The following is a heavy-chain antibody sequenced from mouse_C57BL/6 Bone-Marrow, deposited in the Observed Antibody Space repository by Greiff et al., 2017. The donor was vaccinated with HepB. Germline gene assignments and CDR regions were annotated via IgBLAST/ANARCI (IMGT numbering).Heavy chain of an antibody. Sequence: QVQLQQPGTELVKPGASVKLSCKASGYTFTSYGMHWVKQRPGQGLEWIGNINPSNGGTNYNEKFKGKATLTVDKSSSTAYMQLSSLTSEDSAVYYGARGYYGSSYWFAYWGQGTLVTVSA. V-gene: IGHV1-53*01. CDR3: ARGYYGSSYWFAY. D-gene: IGHD1-1*01. CDR1: GYTFTSYG. J-gene: IGHJ3*01. CDR2: INPSNGGT.